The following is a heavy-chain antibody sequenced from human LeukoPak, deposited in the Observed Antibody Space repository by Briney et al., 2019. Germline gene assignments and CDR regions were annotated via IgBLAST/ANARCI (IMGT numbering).Heavy chain of an antibody. J-gene: IGHJ4*02. D-gene: IGHD3-22*01. CDR3: ARRNYYDSSPDY. V-gene: IGHV4-39*01. CDR1: GGSISSSRYY. Sequence: PSETLSLTCTVSGGSISSSRYYWGWIRQPPGKGLEWIGSIYYSGSTYYDPSLKSRVTISVDTSKNQFSLKLSSVTAADTAVYYCARRNYYDSSPDYWGQGTLVTVSS. CDR2: IYYSGST.